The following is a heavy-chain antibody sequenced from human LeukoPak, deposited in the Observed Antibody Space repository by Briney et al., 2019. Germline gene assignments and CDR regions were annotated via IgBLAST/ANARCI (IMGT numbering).Heavy chain of an antibody. CDR1: GGSISSSSYY. V-gene: IGHV4-39*01. J-gene: IGHJ4*02. Sequence: SETLSLTCTVSGGSISSSSYYWGWIRQPPGKGLEWIGSIYYSGSTYYNPSLKSRVTISVDTSKNQFSLKLSSVTAADKAVYYCAEHGMTMVTYYYWGQGTLVTVSS. CDR3: AEHGMTMVTYYY. D-gene: IGHD4-17*01. CDR2: IYYSGST.